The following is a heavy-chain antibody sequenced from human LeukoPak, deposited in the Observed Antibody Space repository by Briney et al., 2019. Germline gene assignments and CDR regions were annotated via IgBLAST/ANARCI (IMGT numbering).Heavy chain of an antibody. CDR2: ITTSDGNT. D-gene: IGHD7-27*01. CDR1: GFTFSSYT. V-gene: IGHV3-23*01. Sequence: GGSLRLSCAASGFTFSSYTMSWVRQAPGKGLEWVSTITTSDGNTYYADSVKGRFTVSRDNSKNTLFLQMSSLRAEDTAVYYCAKDGGLWVSAHWGDSWGRGTLVTVSS. CDR3: AKDGGLWVSAHWGDS. J-gene: IGHJ4*02.